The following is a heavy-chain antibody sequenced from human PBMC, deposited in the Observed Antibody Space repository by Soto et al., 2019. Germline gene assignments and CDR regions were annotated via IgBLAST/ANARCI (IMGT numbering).Heavy chain of an antibody. J-gene: IGHJ4*02. D-gene: IGHD3-10*01. Sequence: GGSLRLSCAASGFTFSNAWMRWVRQAPGKGLEWVARLKGKTDGGTTDYAGSVKGRFTVSSDDSKNTLYLQMSSLKTEDTAVYYCATGYYGSGSYLVHWGQGTPVTVSS. V-gene: IGHV3-15*01. CDR3: ATGYYGSGSYLVH. CDR1: GFTFSNAW. CDR2: LKGKTDGGTT.